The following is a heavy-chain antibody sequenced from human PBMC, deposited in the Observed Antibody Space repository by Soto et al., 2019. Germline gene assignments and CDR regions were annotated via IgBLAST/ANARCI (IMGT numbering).Heavy chain of an antibody. CDR2: ISWNSGSI. D-gene: IGHD5-12*01. Sequence: GGSLRLSCAASGFTFDDYAMHWVRQAPGKGLEWVSGISWNSGSIGYADSVKGRFTISRDNAKNSLYPQMNSLRSEDTALYYCAKDMGYDLSPLGYFDYWGQGTLVTVSS. CDR1: GFTFDDYA. J-gene: IGHJ4*02. V-gene: IGHV3-9*01. CDR3: AKDMGYDLSPLGYFDY.